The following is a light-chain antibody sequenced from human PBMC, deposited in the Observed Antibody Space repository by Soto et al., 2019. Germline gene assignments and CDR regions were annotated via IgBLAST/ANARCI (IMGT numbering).Light chain of an antibody. CDR1: QSISTY. CDR2: AAS. J-gene: IGKJ4*01. Sequence: DIQMTQSPSSLSASVGDRVTITCRASQSISTYLNWYQQKPGKAPKLLIYAASSLQSGVPSRFSGSGSGTDFTLTSRSLQPEDFATYYCQQSYSTFGGGTKVEIK. V-gene: IGKV1-39*01. CDR3: QQSYST.